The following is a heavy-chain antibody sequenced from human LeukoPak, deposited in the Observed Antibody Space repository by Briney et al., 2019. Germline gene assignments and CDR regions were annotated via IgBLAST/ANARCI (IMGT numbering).Heavy chain of an antibody. CDR2: IWYDGSNK. CDR1: GFTFSSYD. V-gene: IGHV3-33*01. Sequence: GGSLRLSRAASGFTFSSYDMHWVRQAPGKGLEWVAVIWYDGSNKYYADSVKGRFTIPRDNSKNTLYLQMNSLRAEDTAVYYCARGGSYTDYWGQGTLVTVSS. CDR3: ARGGSYTDY. D-gene: IGHD1-26*01. J-gene: IGHJ4*02.